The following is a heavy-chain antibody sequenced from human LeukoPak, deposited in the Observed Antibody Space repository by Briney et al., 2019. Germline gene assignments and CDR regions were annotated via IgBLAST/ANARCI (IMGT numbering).Heavy chain of an antibody. D-gene: IGHD5-24*01. CDR2: IYYSGTT. J-gene: IGHJ4*02. V-gene: IGHV4-39*01. CDR3: ARHEGTVEMATVFDY. CDR1: GGSISNSRLC. Sequence: SQTLSLTCIVSGGSISNSRLCSGWIRQAPGKGPEWIGSIYYSGTTYYSPSLQCRVTISGVLSKYQFSLNLRSVTAADTAFYYCARHEGTVEMATVFDYWGQGILVTVSS.